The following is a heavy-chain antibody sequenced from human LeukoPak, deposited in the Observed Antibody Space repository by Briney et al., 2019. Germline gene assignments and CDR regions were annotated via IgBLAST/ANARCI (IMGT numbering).Heavy chain of an antibody. CDR2: IHTSGST. CDR1: GGSFSGYY. CDR3: ARDTYYYGSGNLSFDY. J-gene: IGHJ4*02. Sequence: SETLSLTCAVYGGSFSGYYWSWIRQPAGKGLEWIGRIHTSGSTNYNASLKSRVTMSVDMSKNQFSLKLSSVTAADTAVYYCARDTYYYGSGNLSFDYWGQGTLVTVSS. V-gene: IGHV4-4*07. D-gene: IGHD3-10*01.